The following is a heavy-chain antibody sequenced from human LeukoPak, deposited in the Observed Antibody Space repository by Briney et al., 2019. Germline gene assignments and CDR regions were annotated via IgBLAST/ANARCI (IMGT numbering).Heavy chain of an antibody. CDR3: ATAVVTHDAFDI. Sequence: ASVKVYCKASGYTFTSYYMQWVRQAPGQGLEWMGIINPSGGSTSYAQKFQGRVTMTRDTSTSTVYMELSSLRSEDTAVYYCATAVVTHDAFDIWGQGTMVTVSS. CDR2: INPSGGST. V-gene: IGHV1-46*01. J-gene: IGHJ3*02. D-gene: IGHD3-22*01. CDR1: GYTFTSYY.